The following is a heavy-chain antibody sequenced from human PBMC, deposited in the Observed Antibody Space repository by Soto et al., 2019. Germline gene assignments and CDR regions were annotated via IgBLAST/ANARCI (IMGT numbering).Heavy chain of an antibody. Sequence: AASVKVSCKASGCTFSSYAISWVRQAPGQGLEWMGGIIPIFGTASYAQKFQGRVTITADKSTSTAYMELSSLRSEDTAVYYCASRSQPRYCSSTSCRLDDYWGQGTLVTVSS. D-gene: IGHD2-2*01. CDR3: ASRSQPRYCSSTSCRLDDY. J-gene: IGHJ4*02. CDR2: IIPIFGTA. V-gene: IGHV1-69*06. CDR1: GCTFSSYA.